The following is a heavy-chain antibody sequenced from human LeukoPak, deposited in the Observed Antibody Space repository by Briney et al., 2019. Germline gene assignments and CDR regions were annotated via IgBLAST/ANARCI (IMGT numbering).Heavy chain of an antibody. J-gene: IGHJ4*02. D-gene: IGHD6-13*01. V-gene: IGHV1-8*01. CDR2: MNPNSGNT. CDR1: GYTFTSYD. CDR3: AAAAAAGGYYFDY. Sequence: ASVKVSCKASGYTFTSYDINWVRQATGQGLEWMGWMNPNSGNTGYAQKFQGRVTMTRNTSISTAYKVLTSLRSEAAVVYYCAAAAAAGGYYFDYWGQGTLVTVSS.